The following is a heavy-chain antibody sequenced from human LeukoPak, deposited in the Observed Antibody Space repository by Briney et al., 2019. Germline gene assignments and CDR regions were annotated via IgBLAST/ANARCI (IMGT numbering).Heavy chain of an antibody. CDR2: IYYSGST. D-gene: IGHD6-13*01. Sequence: SETLSLTCTVSGGSISSSSYYWGWIRQPPGKGLEWIGTIYYSGSTYYNPSLKSRVTISVDTSKNQFSLKLSSVTAADTAVYYCARGGSSWYYYYMDVWGKGTTVTISS. J-gene: IGHJ6*03. CDR1: GGSISSSSYY. V-gene: IGHV4-39*07. CDR3: ARGGSSWYYYYMDV.